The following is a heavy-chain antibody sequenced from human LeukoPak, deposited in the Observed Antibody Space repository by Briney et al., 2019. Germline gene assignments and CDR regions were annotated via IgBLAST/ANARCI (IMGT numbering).Heavy chain of an antibody. D-gene: IGHD3-16*02. Sequence: GGSLRLSCAASGFTFSDYWMHWVRQAPGKGLEWVSYISSSGSTIYYADSVKGRFTISRDNAKNSLYLQMNSLRAEDTTVYYCARCNYDYVWGSYRYVDYWGQGTLVTVSS. CDR2: ISSSGSTI. CDR1: GFTFSDYW. V-gene: IGHV3-11*01. CDR3: ARCNYDYVWGSYRYVDY. J-gene: IGHJ4*02.